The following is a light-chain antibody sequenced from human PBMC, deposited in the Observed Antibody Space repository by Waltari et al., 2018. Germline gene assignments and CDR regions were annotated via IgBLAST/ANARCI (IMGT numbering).Light chain of an antibody. CDR3: QQSYNTPFT. CDR2: AAS. Sequence: DIQMTQSPSSLSASVGDRVTITCRASQIISNYLNWYQQKPGKAPKLLIYAASSLQSGVSSRFSGSGSGTDFTLTISSLQPEDFATYYCQQSYNTPFTFGPGTKVDIK. CDR1: QIISNY. J-gene: IGKJ3*01. V-gene: IGKV1-39*01.